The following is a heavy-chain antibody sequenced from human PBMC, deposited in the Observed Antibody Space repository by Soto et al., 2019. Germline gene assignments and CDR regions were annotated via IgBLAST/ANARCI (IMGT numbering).Heavy chain of an antibody. CDR3: ARLERSPGAWFDP. J-gene: IGHJ5*02. D-gene: IGHD3-22*01. CDR1: GGSFRNYY. Sequence: SETLSLTCGVYGGSFRNYYWNWVRQPPGKGLEWVGEVNHSREASWSPSHHSRVTISIDMTNNHISLKPTSVTATDTSIYFCARLERSPGAWFDPWAQGPWAPAPQ. CDR2: VNHSREA. V-gene: IGHV4-34*01.